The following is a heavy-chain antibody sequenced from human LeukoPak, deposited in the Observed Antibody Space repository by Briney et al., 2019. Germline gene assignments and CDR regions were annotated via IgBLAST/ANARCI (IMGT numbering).Heavy chain of an antibody. Sequence: PSETLSLTCAVYGGSFSGYYWSWIRQPPGKGLEWIGEINHSGSTNYNPSLKSRVTISVDTSKNQFSLKLSSVTAADTAVYYCARGPDTAFYYYYMDVWGKGTTVTISS. V-gene: IGHV4-34*01. CDR1: GGSFSGYY. J-gene: IGHJ6*03. CDR3: ARGPDTAFYYYYMDV. D-gene: IGHD5-18*01. CDR2: INHSGST.